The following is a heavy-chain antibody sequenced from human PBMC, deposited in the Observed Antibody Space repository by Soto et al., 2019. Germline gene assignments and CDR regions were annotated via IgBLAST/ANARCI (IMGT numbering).Heavy chain of an antibody. CDR1: GSTFSHAW. D-gene: IGHD2-15*01. CDR2: VKSKAAGGTT. CDR3: TTVGVDP. J-gene: IGHJ5*02. V-gene: IGHV3-15*01. Sequence: EVQLVESGGGLVKPGGSLRLSCAASGSTFSHAWMSWVRQVPGKGLEWVARVKSKAAGGTTDYAAPVKGRFTISRDDSKNTQYLQINSLKTDDTALYYCTTVGVDPWGQGTLVTVSS.